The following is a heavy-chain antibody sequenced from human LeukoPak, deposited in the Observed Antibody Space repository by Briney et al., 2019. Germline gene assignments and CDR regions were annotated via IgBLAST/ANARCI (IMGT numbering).Heavy chain of an antibody. V-gene: IGHV3-30*03. D-gene: IGHD2-2*02. Sequence: GESLRLSCAASGFTFSSYGMHWVRQAPGKGLEWVAVISYDGSNKYYADSVKGRFTISRDNSKNTLYLQMNSLRAEDTAVYYCARVRYCSSTGCYSYFDYWGQGILVTVSS. CDR3: ARVRYCSSTGCYSYFDY. CDR1: GFTFSSYG. CDR2: ISYDGSNK. J-gene: IGHJ4*02.